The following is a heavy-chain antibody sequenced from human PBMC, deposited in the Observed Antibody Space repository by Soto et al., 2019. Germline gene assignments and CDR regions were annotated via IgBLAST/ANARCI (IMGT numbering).Heavy chain of an antibody. CDR2: IIPILGSP. V-gene: IGHV1-69*01. CDR1: GGSFRRYA. J-gene: IGHJ3*02. CDR3: ASRDRVDAFDI. Sequence: QVQLVQSGAEVKKSGASVRVSCKVFGGSFRRYAITWVRQAPGQGLEWMGGIIPILGSPNYAQKFQDSVTITAHESTSTTYMDLRSLRSEDAAVYYCASRDRVDAFDIWGQGTVVTVSS.